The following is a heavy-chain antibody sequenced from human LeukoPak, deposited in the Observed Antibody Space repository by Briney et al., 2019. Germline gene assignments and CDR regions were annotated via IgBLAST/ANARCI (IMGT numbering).Heavy chain of an antibody. CDR2: IYPGDSDT. V-gene: IGHV5-51*01. D-gene: IGHD6-13*01. Sequence: GESLKISCKGSGYSFTSYWIGWVRQMPGKGLEWMGIIYPGDSDTRYSPSLQGQVTISADKSISTAYLQWSSLKASDTAMYYCARHFSQQLSYYYYGMDVWGQGTTVTVSS. CDR3: ARHFSQQLSYYYYGMDV. J-gene: IGHJ6*02. CDR1: GYSFTSYW.